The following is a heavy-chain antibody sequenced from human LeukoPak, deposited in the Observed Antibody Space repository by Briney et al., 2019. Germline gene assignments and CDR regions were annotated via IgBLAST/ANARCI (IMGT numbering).Heavy chain of an antibody. CDR3: ARDQKGLRFLEWPETDDAFDI. D-gene: IGHD3-3*01. J-gene: IGHJ3*02. V-gene: IGHV3-21*01. Sequence: PGGSLRLSCAASGFTFSSYSMNWVRQAPGKGLEWVSSISSSSYIYYADSVKGRFIISRDNAKNSLYLQMNSLRAEDTAVYYCARDQKGLRFLEWPETDDAFDIWGQGTMVTVSS. CDR2: ISSSSYI. CDR1: GFTFSSYS.